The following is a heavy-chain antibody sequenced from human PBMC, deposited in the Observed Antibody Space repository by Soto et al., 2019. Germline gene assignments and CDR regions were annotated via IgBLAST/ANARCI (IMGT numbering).Heavy chain of an antibody. CDR1: GFSLSTSGMC. J-gene: IGHJ6*02. D-gene: IGHD2-2*01. CDR2: IDWDDDK. Sequence: SGPTLVNPTQTLTLTCTFSGFSLSTSGMCVSWTRQPPGKALEWLARIDWDDDKYYSTSLKTRLTISKDTSKNQVVLTMTNMDPVDTATYYCARSLVLVPAAIADTPGYYYYGMDVWGRGTTVTVSS. CDR3: ARSLVLVPAAIADTPGYYYYGMDV. V-gene: IGHV2-70*11.